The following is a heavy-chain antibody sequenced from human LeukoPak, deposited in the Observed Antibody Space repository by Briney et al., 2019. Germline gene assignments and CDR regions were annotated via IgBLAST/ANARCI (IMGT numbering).Heavy chain of an antibody. CDR3: PKDQRPYCSGGSCYSGVLDY. V-gene: IGHV3-33*06. J-gene: IGHJ4*02. Sequence: GGSLRLSCAASGFTFSSYGMHWGRQAPGKGMEWVAVIWYDGSKKYYADAVKGRFTISRDNSKNTLYMQMNSLRAEDTAVYYRPKDQRPYCSGGSCYSGVLDYWGQGTLVTVSS. CDR2: IWYDGSKK. D-gene: IGHD2-15*01. CDR1: GFTFSSYG.